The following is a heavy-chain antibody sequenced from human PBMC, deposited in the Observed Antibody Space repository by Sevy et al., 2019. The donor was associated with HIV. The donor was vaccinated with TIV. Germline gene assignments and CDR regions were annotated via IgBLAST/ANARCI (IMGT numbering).Heavy chain of an antibody. Sequence: GGSLRLSCAASGFTFSSYAMHWVRQAPGKGLEWVAVISYDGSNKYYADSVKGRFTISRDNSKNTRYLQMNSLRAEDTAVYYCARASRWYCSSTSCPRGYGMDVWGQGTTVTVSS. J-gene: IGHJ6*02. CDR3: ARASRWYCSSTSCPRGYGMDV. D-gene: IGHD2-2*01. CDR1: GFTFSSYA. CDR2: ISYDGSNK. V-gene: IGHV3-30*04.